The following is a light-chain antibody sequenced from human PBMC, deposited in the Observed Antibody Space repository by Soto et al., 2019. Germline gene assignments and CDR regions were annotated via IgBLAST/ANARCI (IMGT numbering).Light chain of an antibody. J-gene: IGKJ1*01. CDR1: QSISSW. V-gene: IGKV1-5*01. Sequence: DIQMTQSPSTLSASVGDRVTITCRASQSISSWLAWFQQKPGKAPKLLIYDASSLESGVPSSFSGSGSGTEFTLTISSLQPDDFATYYCRQYRSFSPGTFGQGTKVEIK. CDR2: DAS. CDR3: RQYRSFSPGT.